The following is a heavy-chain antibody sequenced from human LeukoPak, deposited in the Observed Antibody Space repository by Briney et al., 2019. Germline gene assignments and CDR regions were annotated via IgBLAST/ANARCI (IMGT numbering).Heavy chain of an antibody. CDR1: GFTFSSYG. J-gene: IGHJ4*02. CDR3: AKDPRIQLWLLLKSSFYFDY. CDR2: ISYDGSNK. V-gene: IGHV3-30*18. D-gene: IGHD5-18*01. Sequence: GGSLRLSCAASGFTFSSYGMHWVRQAPGKGLEWVAVISYDGSNKYYADSVKGRFTISRDNSKNTLYLQMNSLRAEDTAVYYCAKDPRIQLWLLLKSSFYFDYWGQGTLVTVSS.